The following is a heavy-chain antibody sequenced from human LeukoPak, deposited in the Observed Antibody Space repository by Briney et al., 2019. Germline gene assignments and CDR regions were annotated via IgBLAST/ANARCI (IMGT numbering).Heavy chain of an antibody. CDR1: GGPFSGYS. J-gene: IGHJ6*02. D-gene: IGHD6-13*01. CDR2: LKQSGSI. CDR3: ARFGRDPFWQQRTYYYGMDV. V-gene: IGHV4-34*01. Sequence: PSETLSLTCAVYGGPFSGYSWRWIRQPPGKGVEWSGELKQSGSINYNPSLKSRVTISVDTSKNQFSLKLSSVTAADTAVYYCARFGRDPFWQQRTYYYGMDVWGQGTTVTVSS.